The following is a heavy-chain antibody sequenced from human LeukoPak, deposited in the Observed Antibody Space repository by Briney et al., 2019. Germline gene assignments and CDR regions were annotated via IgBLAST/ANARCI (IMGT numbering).Heavy chain of an antibody. Sequence: GGSLRLSCAASGFTFSSYGMHWVHQAPGKGLEWVAVISYDGSNKYYADSVKGRFTISRDNSKNTLYLQMNSLRAEDTAVYYCAKPSLREQQLIYGMDVWGQGTTVTVSS. CDR1: GFTFSSYG. D-gene: IGHD6-13*01. CDR2: ISYDGSNK. CDR3: AKPSLREQQLIYGMDV. V-gene: IGHV3-30*18. J-gene: IGHJ6*02.